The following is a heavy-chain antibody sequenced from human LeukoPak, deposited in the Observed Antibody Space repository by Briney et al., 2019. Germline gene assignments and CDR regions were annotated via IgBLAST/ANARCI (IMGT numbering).Heavy chain of an antibody. Sequence: GGSLRLSCATSGFTFSNYDIHWVRQAPGKGLEWVAVISYDGSNKYYADSVKGRFTISRDNSKNTLYLQMNSLRAEDTAVYYCARAKSAEEDFDYWGQGTLVTVSS. CDR3: ARAKSAEEDFDY. CDR1: GFTFSNYD. J-gene: IGHJ4*02. V-gene: IGHV3-30-3*01. D-gene: IGHD2-15*01. CDR2: ISYDGSNK.